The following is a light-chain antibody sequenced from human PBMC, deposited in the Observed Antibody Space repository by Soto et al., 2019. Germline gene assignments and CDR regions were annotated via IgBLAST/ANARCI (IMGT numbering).Light chain of an antibody. CDR1: QSISSY. Sequence: DIQITKYTSSLSASVGDRVTITCRASQSISSYLNWYQQKPGKAPKLLIYAASSLQSGVPSRSSGSGSGTDFTLTISSLQPEDFATYYCHQSYSTSLTFGKGPKVDIK. J-gene: IGKJ4*01. CDR2: AAS. V-gene: IGKV1-39*01. CDR3: HQSYSTSLT.